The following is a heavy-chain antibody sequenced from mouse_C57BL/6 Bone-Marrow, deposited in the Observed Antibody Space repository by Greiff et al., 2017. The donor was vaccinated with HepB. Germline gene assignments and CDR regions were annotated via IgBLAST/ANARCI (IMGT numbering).Heavy chain of an antibody. CDR2: INPSSGYT. CDR1: GYTFTSYW. CDR3: ARKLRLPFAY. J-gene: IGHJ3*01. D-gene: IGHD3-2*02. Sequence: QVQLQQSGAELAKPGASVKLSCKASGYTFTSYWMHWVKQRPGQGLEWIGYINPSSGYTKYNQKFKDKATWTADKSSSTAYMQLSSLTYEDSAVYYCARKLRLPFAYWGQGTLVTVSA. V-gene: IGHV1-7*01.